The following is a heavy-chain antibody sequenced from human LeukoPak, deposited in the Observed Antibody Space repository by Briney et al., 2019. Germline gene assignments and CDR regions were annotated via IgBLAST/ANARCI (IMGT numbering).Heavy chain of an antibody. CDR3: ARGVYNWNIDTFDI. CDR1: GGSFSGYY. D-gene: IGHD1/OR15-1a*01. J-gene: IGHJ3*02. Sequence: SETLSLTCAVYGGSFSGYYWSWIRQPPGKGLEWIGEINHSGSTNYNPSLKSRVTISVDTSKNQFSLKLSSVTAADTAVYYCARGVYNWNIDTFDIWGQGTMVTVSS. V-gene: IGHV4-34*01. CDR2: INHSGST.